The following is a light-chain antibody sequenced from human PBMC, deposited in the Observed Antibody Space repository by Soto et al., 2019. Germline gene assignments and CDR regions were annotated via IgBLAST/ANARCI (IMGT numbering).Light chain of an antibody. V-gene: IGLV4-60*02. CDR1: SGHSSYI. CDR3: ETWDSNTRV. CDR2: LEGSGSY. Sequence: QAVVTQSSSASASLGSSVKLTCTLSSGHSSYIIAWHQQQPGKAPRYLVKLEGSGSYNKGSGVPDRFSGSSSGADRYLTITILQFEDEADYYCETWDSNTRVFGGGTKLTVL. J-gene: IGLJ3*02.